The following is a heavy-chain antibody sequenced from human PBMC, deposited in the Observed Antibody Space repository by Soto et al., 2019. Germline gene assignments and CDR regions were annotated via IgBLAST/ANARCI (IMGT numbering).Heavy chain of an antibody. Sequence: GASVKVSCKASGYPFTSYGINWVRQAPGQGLEWMGWISAYSGNTGYAQKFQGRVTMTRNTSISTAYMELSSLRSEDTAVYYCARDNYYGSGSYYINYYYYYMDVWGKGTTVTVSS. J-gene: IGHJ6*03. D-gene: IGHD3-10*01. CDR1: GYPFTSYG. CDR2: ISAYSGNT. V-gene: IGHV1-8*02. CDR3: ARDNYYGSGSYYINYYYYYMDV.